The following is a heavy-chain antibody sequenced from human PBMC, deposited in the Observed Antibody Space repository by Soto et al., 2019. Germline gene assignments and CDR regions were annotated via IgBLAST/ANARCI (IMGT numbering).Heavy chain of an antibody. Sequence: PSETLSLTCAVYGGSLSAYYWSWIRQPPGKGLEWIGEINHRGTTNYNPSLKSRVSMSVDTSKNQFSVMLSSVTAADTAVYYCTRSRYCTSSSCSRYYFDNWGQGALVTVSS. CDR3: TRSRYCTSSSCSRYYFDN. CDR2: INHRGTT. J-gene: IGHJ4*02. V-gene: IGHV4-34*01. D-gene: IGHD2-2*01. CDR1: GGSLSAYY.